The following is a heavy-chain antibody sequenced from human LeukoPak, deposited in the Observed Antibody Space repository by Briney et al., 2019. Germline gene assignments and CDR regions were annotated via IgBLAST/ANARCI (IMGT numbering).Heavy chain of an antibody. V-gene: IGHV3-53*01. D-gene: IGHD6-19*01. CDR3: VRDLAVSSGCSDY. Sequence: GGSLRLSCTSSGFTVSNNYMAWVRQAPGKGLEWVSLLYSGGVTYYADSVKGRFTISRDSSNNTLYLQMNSLRVDDMAVYYCVRDLAVSSGCSDYWGQGTLVIVSS. J-gene: IGHJ4*02. CDR2: LYSGGVT. CDR1: GFTVSNNY.